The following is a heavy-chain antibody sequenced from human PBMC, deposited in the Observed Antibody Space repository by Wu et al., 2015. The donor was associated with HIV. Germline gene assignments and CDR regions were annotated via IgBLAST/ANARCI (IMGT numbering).Heavy chain of an antibody. CDR2: ISAYNGNT. V-gene: IGHV1-18*01. J-gene: IGHJ4*02. CDR1: GYIFTSYG. CDR3: ARGEGWNDF. D-gene: IGHD1-1*01. Sequence: QVQLVQSGAEVKKPGASVNVSCKASGYIFTSYGISWVRDVPGQGLDWMGWISAYNGNTNYAEKFTGRLTMTSDTSTNTVYMELRRLRFDDTAIYYCARGEGWNDFWGQGTLVTVSS.